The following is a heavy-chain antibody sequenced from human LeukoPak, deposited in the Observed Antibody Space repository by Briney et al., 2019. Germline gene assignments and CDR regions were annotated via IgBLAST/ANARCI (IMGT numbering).Heavy chain of an antibody. Sequence: GGSLRLSCAASGFTFSSYEMNWVRQAPGKGLEWVSYISSGSSSIFYADSVKGRFTISRDNAKNSLYLQMNSLRAEDTALYYCARDEFGPLAFWGRGTLVTVSS. V-gene: IGHV3-48*03. CDR1: GFTFSSYE. CDR2: ISSGSSSI. CDR3: ARDEFGPLAF. D-gene: IGHD3-10*01. J-gene: IGHJ4*02.